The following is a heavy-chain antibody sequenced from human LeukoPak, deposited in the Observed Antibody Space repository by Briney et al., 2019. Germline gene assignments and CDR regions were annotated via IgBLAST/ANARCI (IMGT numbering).Heavy chain of an antibody. V-gene: IGHV3-23*01. D-gene: IGHD3-10*01. CDR3: AKVYGSGSYYPDYYYMDV. CDR1: GFTFRTYG. CDR2: ITSSDSST. Sequence: PGGSLRLSCAASGFTFRTYGMSWVRQAPGKGLEWVSGITSSDSSTYYADSVKGRFTISRDNSKNTLYLQMNSLRADDTAVYYCAKVYGSGSYYPDYYYMDVWGNGTTVTISS. J-gene: IGHJ6*03.